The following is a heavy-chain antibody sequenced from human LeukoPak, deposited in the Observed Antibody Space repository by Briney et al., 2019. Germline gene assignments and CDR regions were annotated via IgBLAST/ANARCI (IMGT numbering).Heavy chain of an antibody. V-gene: IGHV3-30*02. D-gene: IGHD5/OR15-5a*01. Sequence: GGSLRLSCAASRFTFSSFDMHWVRQAPGKGLEWVTFIRFDGSNKYYAGSLKGRFTISRDNSKNTLYLQMSSLRPEDTAVYYCARQIGVSIDYWGQGTLVTVSS. CDR3: ARQIGVSIDY. J-gene: IGHJ4*02. CDR2: IRFDGSNK. CDR1: RFTFSSFD.